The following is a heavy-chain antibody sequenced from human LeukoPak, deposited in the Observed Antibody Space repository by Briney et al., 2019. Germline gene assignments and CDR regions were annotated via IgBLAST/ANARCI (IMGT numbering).Heavy chain of an antibody. CDR1: GGSFSGYY. Sequence: PSETLSLTCAVYGGSFSGYYWSWIRQPPGKGLEWIGEINHSGSTNYNPSLKSRVTISVDTSKNQFSLKLSSVTAADTAVYYCARLDSGSYYDRLDYWGQGTLVTVSS. CDR3: ARLDSGSYYDRLDY. J-gene: IGHJ4*02. D-gene: IGHD1-26*01. CDR2: INHSGST. V-gene: IGHV4-34*01.